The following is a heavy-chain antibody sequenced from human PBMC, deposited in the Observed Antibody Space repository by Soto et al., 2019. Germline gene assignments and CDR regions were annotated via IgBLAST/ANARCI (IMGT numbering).Heavy chain of an antibody. J-gene: IGHJ5*02. D-gene: IGHD5-12*01. V-gene: IGHV2-26*01. CDR1: GFSLSNARMG. CDR2: IFSNDEK. CDR3: ARIRHGYNGGLFWFDP. Sequence: QVTLKQSGPVLVKPTETLTLTCTVSGFSLSNARMGVSWIRQPPGKALEWLAHIFSNDEKSYSTSLKSRLTTSKDTSKSQVFLTMTNMDPVDTATYCCARIRHGYNGGLFWFDPWGQGTLVTVSS.